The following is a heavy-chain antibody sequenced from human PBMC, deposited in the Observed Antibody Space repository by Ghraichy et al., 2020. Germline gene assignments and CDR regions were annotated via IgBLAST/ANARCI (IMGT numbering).Heavy chain of an antibody. D-gene: IGHD6-19*01. Sequence: GGSLRLSCAASGFTFSTYAMTWVRQAPGKGLEWVSTISGGGGSTYYADSVKGRFTISRDISKNTLYLQMKSLRAEDTAMFYCAKGRNPSFYSGSPKDAFDFWGQGTMVTVS. CDR3: AKGRNPSFYSGSPKDAFDF. V-gene: IGHV3-23*01. J-gene: IGHJ3*01. CDR1: GFTFSTYA. CDR2: ISGGGGST.